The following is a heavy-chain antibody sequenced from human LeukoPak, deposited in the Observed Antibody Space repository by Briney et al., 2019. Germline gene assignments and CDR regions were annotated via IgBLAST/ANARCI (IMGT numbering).Heavy chain of an antibody. Sequence: GRSLRLSCAASGFTFSSYGMYWVRQAPGKGLEWVAVIWYDGSNKYYADSVKGRFTISRDNSKNTLYLQMNSLRAEDTAVYYRARGDYFMGYGDLVEGMDVWGQGTTVTVSS. V-gene: IGHV3-33*01. CDR3: ARGDYFMGYGDLVEGMDV. CDR2: IWYDGSNK. D-gene: IGHD4-17*01. CDR1: GFTFSSYG. J-gene: IGHJ6*02.